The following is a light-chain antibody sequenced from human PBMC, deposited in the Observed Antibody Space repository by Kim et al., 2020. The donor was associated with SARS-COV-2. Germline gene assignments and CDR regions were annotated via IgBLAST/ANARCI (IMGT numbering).Light chain of an antibody. CDR3: QVWDSSSDHRV. CDR1: NIGSKS. CDR2: YDS. Sequence: SYELTQPPSVSVAPGTTARITCGGNNIGSKSVHWYQQKPGQAPVLVIYYDSDRPSGIPERFSGSNSGSTATLTISRVEAGDEADYYCQVWDSSSDHRVFGGGTQLTVL. V-gene: IGLV3-21*04. J-gene: IGLJ3*02.